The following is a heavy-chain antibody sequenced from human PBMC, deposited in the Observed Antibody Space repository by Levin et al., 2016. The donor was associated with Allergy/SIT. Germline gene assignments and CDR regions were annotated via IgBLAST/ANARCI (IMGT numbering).Heavy chain of an antibody. J-gene: IGHJ5*02. V-gene: IGHV3-21*06. D-gene: IGHD1-26*01. CDR3: AREVGNWLDP. Sequence: GRFTVSRDNAKNSLFLQMNDLTSEDTAVYYCAREVGNWLDPWGQGTLVTVS.